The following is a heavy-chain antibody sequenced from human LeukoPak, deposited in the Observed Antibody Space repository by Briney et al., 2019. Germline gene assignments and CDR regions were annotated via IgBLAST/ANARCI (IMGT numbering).Heavy chain of an antibody. J-gene: IGHJ4*02. D-gene: IGHD3-3*01. CDR3: ARVKQYYDFWSGPRSQGGIDY. CDR2: ISYDGSNK. V-gene: IGHV3-30-3*01. CDR1: GFTFSSYA. Sequence: PGRSLRLSCAASGFTFSSYAMHWVRQAPGKGLEWVAVISYDGSNKYADSVKGRFTISRDNAKNSLYLQMNSLRAEDTAVYYCARVKQYYDFWSGPRSQGGIDYWGQGTLVTVSS.